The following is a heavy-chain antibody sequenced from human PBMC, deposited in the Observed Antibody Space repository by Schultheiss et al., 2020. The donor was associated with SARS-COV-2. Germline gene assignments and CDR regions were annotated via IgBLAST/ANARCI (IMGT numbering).Heavy chain of an antibody. Sequence: GGSLRLSCAASGFTFSSYGMHLVRQAPGKGLEWVAVISYDGSNKYYADSVKGRFTISRNNSKNTLYLQMNSLRAEDTAVYYCAKGDSSGSNYYGMDVWGQGKTVTVSS. CDR1: GFTFSSYG. CDR3: AKGDSSGSNYYGMDV. CDR2: ISYDGSNK. D-gene: IGHD3-22*01. V-gene: IGHV3-30*18. J-gene: IGHJ6*02.